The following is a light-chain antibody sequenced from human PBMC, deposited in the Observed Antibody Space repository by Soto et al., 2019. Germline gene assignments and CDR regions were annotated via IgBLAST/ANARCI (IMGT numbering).Light chain of an antibody. CDR3: QHYNSYSEA. CDR2: GAS. V-gene: IGKV3-20*01. CDR1: QSVSSSY. J-gene: IGKJ1*01. Sequence: EIVLTQSPGPLSLSPGERATLSCRSSQSVSSSYLAWYQQKPGQAPRLIIYGASSRATGIPDRFSGSGSATDFTLTISRLEPEDVATYYCQHYNSYSEAFGQGTKVDI.